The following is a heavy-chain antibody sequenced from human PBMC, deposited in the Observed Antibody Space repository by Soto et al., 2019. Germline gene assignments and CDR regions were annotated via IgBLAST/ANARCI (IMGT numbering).Heavy chain of an antibody. CDR2: ISGSGGST. CDR3: AKGPYCSSTSCYSRFYMDV. Sequence: GGSLRLSCAASGFTFSSYAMSWVRQAPGKGLEWVSAISGSGGSTYYADSVKGRFTISRDNSKNTLYLQMNSLRAEDTAVYYCAKGPYCSSTSCYSRFYMDVWGKGTTVTVSS. D-gene: IGHD2-2*01. J-gene: IGHJ6*03. CDR1: GFTFSSYA. V-gene: IGHV3-23*01.